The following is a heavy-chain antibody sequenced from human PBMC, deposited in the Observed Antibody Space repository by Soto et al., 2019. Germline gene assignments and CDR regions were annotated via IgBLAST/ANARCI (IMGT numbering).Heavy chain of an antibody. CDR1: GYTFTSYG. V-gene: IGHV1-18*01. D-gene: IGHD6-19*01. CDR2: ISAYNGNT. CDR3: ARVAGAIAVAGTSLMVGYYYYGMDV. Sequence: ASVKVSCKASGYTFTSYGISWVRQAPGQGLEWMGWISAYNGNTNYAQKLQGRVTMTTDTSTSTAYMELRSLRSDDTAVYYCARVAGAIAVAGTSLMVGYYYYGMDVWGQGTTVTVSS. J-gene: IGHJ6*02.